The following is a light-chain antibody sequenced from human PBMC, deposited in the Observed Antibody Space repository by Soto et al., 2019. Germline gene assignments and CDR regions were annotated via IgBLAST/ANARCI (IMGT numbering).Light chain of an antibody. CDR1: SSDIGRYNF. V-gene: IGLV2-14*01. J-gene: IGLJ1*01. Sequence: QSALTHPASMSVTPGQSFTISCTGTSSDIGRYNFVSWYQHHPGKAPKLIIYEATKRPSGVSYRFSGSKSGNTASLTISGLQAEDEADYYCTSYTITSPYVFGPGTKVTVL. CDR3: TSYTITSPYV. CDR2: EAT.